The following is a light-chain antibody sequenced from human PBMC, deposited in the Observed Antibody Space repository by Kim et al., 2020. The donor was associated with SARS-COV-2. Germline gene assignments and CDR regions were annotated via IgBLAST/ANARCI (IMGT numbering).Light chain of an antibody. CDR2: DVT. J-gene: IGLJ3*02. CDR1: ISDVGRYNY. CDR3: CSYAGSYIWV. V-gene: IGLV2-11*03. Sequence: GPSITISCTGTISDVGRYNYVSWYQPHPGKAPKLMIYDVTERPSGVPDRLSGSKSGNTASLTISGLQAEDEADYYCCSYAGSYIWVFGGGTKVTVL.